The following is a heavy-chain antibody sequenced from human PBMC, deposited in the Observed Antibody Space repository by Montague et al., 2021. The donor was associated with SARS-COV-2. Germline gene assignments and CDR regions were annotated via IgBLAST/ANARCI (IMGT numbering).Heavy chain of an antibody. CDR1: GDAIPRSCKV. CDR3: ARDIPEYWRLSPGLAGVFATVVHSASGMDV. V-gene: IGHV4-61*09. J-gene: IGHJ6*02. D-gene: IGHD2-8*02. CDR2: IETTGTS. Sequence: TLSLTCTVSGDAIPRSCKVWNRIGQQAGKGLEWIGQIETTGTSNYNPSLRNRITLSIETSRNQFSLQLRSVTAADTAIYYCARDIPEYWRLSPGLAGVFATVVHSASGMDVWGRGTTVSVSS.